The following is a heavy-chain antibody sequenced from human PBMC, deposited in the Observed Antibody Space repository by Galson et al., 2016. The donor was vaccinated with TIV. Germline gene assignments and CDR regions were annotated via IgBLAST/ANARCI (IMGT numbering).Heavy chain of an antibody. CDR2: MNPDSGTT. V-gene: IGHV1-46*01. CDR3: ARDYRIMSTTTHDL. J-gene: IGHJ4*01. Sequence: SVKVSCKASGYIFTNFYLHWVRQAPGQGLEWMGIMNPDSGTTTYAQKFQGRITMTRDTSTSTSYMEVRSLRSEDTAVYFCARDYRIMSTTTHDLWGQGTLVTVSS. D-gene: IGHD2-2*01. CDR1: GYIFTNFY.